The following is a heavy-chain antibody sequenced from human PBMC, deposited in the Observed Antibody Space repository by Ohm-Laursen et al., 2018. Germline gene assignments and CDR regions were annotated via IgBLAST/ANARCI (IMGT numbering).Heavy chain of an antibody. CDR1: GFPFSGYS. Sequence: SLRLSCAASGFPFSGYSMNWVRQAPGKGLEWISYISHASSHIYYADSVKGRFTISRDNAENLLYLQMDRLRDDDTAVYYCARDRDWAIDYWGQGTLVTVSS. CDR2: ISHASSHI. J-gene: IGHJ4*02. V-gene: IGHV3-21*05. CDR3: ARDRDWAIDY. D-gene: IGHD3/OR15-3a*01.